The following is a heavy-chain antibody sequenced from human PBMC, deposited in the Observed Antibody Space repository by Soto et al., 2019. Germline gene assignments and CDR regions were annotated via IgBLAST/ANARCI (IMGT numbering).Heavy chain of an antibody. CDR1: GCKFNNYS. V-gene: IGHV3-23*01. J-gene: IGHJ5*01. CDR3: AKDRRAGRTSDFDFDF. CDR2: ISATGGGT. Sequence: GVSLRRSCAASGCKFNNYSMSCVRHAPRKGLEWVSLISATGGGTYYADSVKGRFTTSRGTSHNTLYLQVHSLTDEATALYYCAKDRRAGRTSDFDFDFWGQGAQVTVS.